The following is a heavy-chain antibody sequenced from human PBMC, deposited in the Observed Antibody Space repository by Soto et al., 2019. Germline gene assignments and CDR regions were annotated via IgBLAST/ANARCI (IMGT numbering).Heavy chain of an antibody. J-gene: IGHJ2*01. CDR3: SRHALGGVVDL. D-gene: IGHD3-16*01. CDR1: GDSISSGSW. V-gene: IGHV4-4*02. CDR2: IYHSGSI. Sequence: QVQLQESGPGLVKPSGTLSLTCAVSGDSISSGSWWSWVRQPPGKGLEWIGEIYHSGSINYNPSLESRVTISVDKSNNQFSLKLTSVTAADTAVYYCSRHALGGVVDLWGRGTLVTVSS.